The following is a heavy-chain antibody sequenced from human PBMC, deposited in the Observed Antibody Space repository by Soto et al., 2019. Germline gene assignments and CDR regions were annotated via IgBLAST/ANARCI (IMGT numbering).Heavy chain of an antibody. D-gene: IGHD1-7*01. J-gene: IGHJ1*01. V-gene: IGHV4-4*07. CDR3: ARETGENWTYEAH. CDR1: GAYIIDFS. CDR2: ITINGNT. Sequence: SETLSLTCMVSGAYIIDFSWSWIRQPAGKGLEWIGRITINGNTQKNPSFKSRVTMSIDTSRNHFSLNLQSATAADTALYYCARETGENWTYEAHWGPGTLVTVSS.